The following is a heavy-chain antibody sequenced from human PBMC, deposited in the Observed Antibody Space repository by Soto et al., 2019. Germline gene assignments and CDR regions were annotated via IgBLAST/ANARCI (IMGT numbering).Heavy chain of an antibody. CDR1: GGSLSNVNDC. J-gene: IGHJ4*02. CDR2: IYSGGSI. Sequence: QVQLQESGPGLVKPSQTLTLTCIVSGGSLSNVNDCWSWIRQRPDKGLEWIGHIYSGGSIYTNPSLKCRVTISLDTSKNQFSLQLSSVSSADTAGYYWARGPSGDKVDYWGQGTLVTFSS. CDR3: ARGPSGDKVDY. V-gene: IGHV4-30-4*01. D-gene: IGHD7-27*01.